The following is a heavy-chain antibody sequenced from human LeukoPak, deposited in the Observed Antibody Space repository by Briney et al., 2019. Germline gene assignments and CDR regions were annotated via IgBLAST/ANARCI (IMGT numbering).Heavy chain of an antibody. Sequence: GGSLRLSCAASGFTFSSYWMSWVRQAPGKGLEWVANIKQDGSEKYYVDSVKGRFTISRDNAKNSLYLQMNSLRAEDTAVYYCARVGGYYGSSGYLGDAFDIWGQGTMVTVSS. CDR3: ARVGGYYGSSGYLGDAFDI. CDR2: IKQDGSEK. D-gene: IGHD3-22*01. CDR1: GFTFSSYW. J-gene: IGHJ3*02. V-gene: IGHV3-7*01.